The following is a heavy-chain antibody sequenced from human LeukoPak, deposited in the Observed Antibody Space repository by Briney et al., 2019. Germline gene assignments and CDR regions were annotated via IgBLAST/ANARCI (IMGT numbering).Heavy chain of an antibody. CDR2: ITAFNGNT. CDR3: ARNTYGYKFSMDV. D-gene: IGHD5-24*01. V-gene: IGHV1-18*04. Sequence: ASVKVSCKASGFALYKYNIVWVRQAPGQGLEWVGWITAFNGNTNYGQKVQGRITMTTDTSTSTSYMELRNLRSDDTAVYYCARNTYGYKFSMDVWGKGTTVIISS. J-gene: IGHJ6*03. CDR1: GFALYKYN.